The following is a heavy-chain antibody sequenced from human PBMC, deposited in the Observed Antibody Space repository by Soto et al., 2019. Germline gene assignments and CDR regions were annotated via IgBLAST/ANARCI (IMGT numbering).Heavy chain of an antibody. CDR2: IWYDGNTK. D-gene: IGHD6-19*01. Sequence: VGSLRLSCAASGFTFNTYGFNWVRQAPGKGLEWVAVIWYDGNTKYYADSVKGRFTISRDDLKNTLYLQMNSLTAEDTAVYYCARPLVAPVAGPYYYGMDVWGQGTTVTVSS. V-gene: IGHV3-33*01. CDR3: ARPLVAPVAGPYYYGMDV. J-gene: IGHJ6*02. CDR1: GFTFNTYG.